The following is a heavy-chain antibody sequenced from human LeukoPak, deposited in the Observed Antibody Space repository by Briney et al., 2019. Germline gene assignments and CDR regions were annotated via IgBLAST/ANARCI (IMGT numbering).Heavy chain of an antibody. V-gene: IGHV1-69*13. Sequence: SVKVSCKASGGTFSSYAISWVRQAPGQGLEWMGGIIPIFGTANYAQKFQGRVTITADESTSTAYMELSSLGSEDTAVYYCAREDSSGYYTLDYWGQGTLVTVSS. CDR1: GGTFSSYA. J-gene: IGHJ4*02. CDR3: AREDSSGYYTLDY. D-gene: IGHD3-22*01. CDR2: IIPIFGTA.